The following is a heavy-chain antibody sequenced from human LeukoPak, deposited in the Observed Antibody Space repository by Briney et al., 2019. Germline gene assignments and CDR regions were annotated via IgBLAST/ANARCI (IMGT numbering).Heavy chain of an antibody. J-gene: IGHJ4*02. Sequence: GGSLRLSCAASGFTFSSYSMNWVRQAPGKGLEWVSSISSSSSYIYYADSVKGRFTISRDNAKNSLYLQMNSLRAEDTAVYYCASLTMVRGVITQTGETFDYWGQGTLVTVSS. CDR1: GFTFSSYS. D-gene: IGHD3-10*01. V-gene: IGHV3-21*01. CDR2: ISSSSSYI. CDR3: ASLTMVRGVITQTGETFDY.